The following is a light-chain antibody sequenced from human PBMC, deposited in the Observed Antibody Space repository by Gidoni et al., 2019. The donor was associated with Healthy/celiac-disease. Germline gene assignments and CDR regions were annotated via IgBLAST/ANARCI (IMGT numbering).Light chain of an antibody. CDR1: QGISSY. Sequence: DIQLTQSPSFLSASLGDRVTITCRASQGISSYLAWYQQKPGKAPKLLIYAASTLQSGVPSRFSCSGSGTEFTLTFISLQPEEFATYYCQQLNSYPLTFGGGTKVEIK. V-gene: IGKV1-9*01. CDR2: AAS. CDR3: QQLNSYPLT. J-gene: IGKJ4*01.